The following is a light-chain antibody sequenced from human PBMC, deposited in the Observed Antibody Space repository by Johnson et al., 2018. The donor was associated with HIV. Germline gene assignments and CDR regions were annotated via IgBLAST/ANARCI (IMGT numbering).Light chain of an antibody. J-gene: IGLJ1*01. CDR1: NSNIGNNF. CDR3: GTWDRRLSAGGV. Sequence: QSVLTQPPSVSAAPGQKVTISCSGTNSNIGNNFVSWYQQFPGTAPRLLIYENNKRPSGIADRFSGSMSRTSAPLRIPGLHTGHAADYCCGTWDRRLSAGGVYGTGTKVTVL. V-gene: IGLV1-51*02. CDR2: ENN.